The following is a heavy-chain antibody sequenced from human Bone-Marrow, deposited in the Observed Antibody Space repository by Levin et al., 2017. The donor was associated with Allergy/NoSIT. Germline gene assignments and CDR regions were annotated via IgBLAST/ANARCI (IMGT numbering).Heavy chain of an antibody. J-gene: IGHJ4*02. Sequence: LRLSCTVSGGSISSGDYYWSWIRQPPGKGLEWIGYIYYSGSTYYNPSLKSRVTISVDTSKNQFSLKLSSVTAADTAVYYCASMILTGYYFDYWGQGTLVTVSS. V-gene: IGHV4-30-4*01. CDR1: GGSISSGDYY. D-gene: IGHD3-9*01. CDR3: ASMILTGYYFDY. CDR2: IYYSGST.